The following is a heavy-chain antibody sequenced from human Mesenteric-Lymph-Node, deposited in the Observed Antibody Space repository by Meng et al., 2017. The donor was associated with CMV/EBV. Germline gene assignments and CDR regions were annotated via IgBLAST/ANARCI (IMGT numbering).Heavy chain of an antibody. V-gene: IGHV1-2*02. CDR1: GYTFTSYY. CDR3: ARMKSPYDFWSGYVYYYGMDV. D-gene: IGHD3-3*01. Sequence: ASVKVSCKASGYTFTSYYMHWVRQAPGQGLEWMGWINPNSGGTNYAQKFQGRVTMTRDTSISTAYMELSRLRSDDTAVYYCARMKSPYDFWSGYVYYYGMDVWGQGTTVTVSS. J-gene: IGHJ6*02. CDR2: INPNSGGT.